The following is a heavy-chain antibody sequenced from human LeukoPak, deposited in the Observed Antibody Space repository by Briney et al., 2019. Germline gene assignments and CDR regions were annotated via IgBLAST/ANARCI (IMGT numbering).Heavy chain of an antibody. D-gene: IGHD3-22*01. CDR1: GGTFSSYDFTFTSYA. CDR2: IIPIYGRA. CDR3: AGFFYDNSNDAFDI. V-gene: IGHV1-69*13. J-gene: IGHJ3*02. Sequence: ASVKVSCKASGGTFSSYDFTFTSYAISWVRQAPGQGLEWMGGIIPIYGRANYAQKFQGRVTITADESTRTVTMQLSSLRSEDTAVYYCAGFFYDNSNDAFDIWGQGTVVTVS.